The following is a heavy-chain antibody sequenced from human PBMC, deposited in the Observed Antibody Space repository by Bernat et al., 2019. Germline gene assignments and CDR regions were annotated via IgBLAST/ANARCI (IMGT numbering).Heavy chain of an antibody. Sequence: QVQLVQSGAEVKKPAASVKVSCKASGYTFTDYYIHWVRQAPGQGPEWMGWINPHSGATNYAQKLQDRVTMTRDTSISTAYMELSRLRSDDESVYDCARDRGDVAIVWGQGTLVTVSS. J-gene: IGHJ4*02. CDR2: INPHSGAT. CDR3: ARDRGDVAIV. V-gene: IGHV1-2*02. D-gene: IGHD2-21*02. CDR1: GYTFTDYY.